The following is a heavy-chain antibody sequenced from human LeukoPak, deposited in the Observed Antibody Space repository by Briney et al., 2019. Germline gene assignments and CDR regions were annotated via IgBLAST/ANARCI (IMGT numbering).Heavy chain of an antibody. Sequence: GGSLRLSCAASGFSFSSYSMNWVRQAPGRGLEWVSSISPSGSSTWNADSVKGRFTISRDNARKSLYLHMNSLIVEETAVYYCARDFLGESGAGGYWGQGTLVTVSS. D-gene: IGHD3-10*01. J-gene: IGHJ4*02. CDR1: GFSFSSYS. CDR2: ISPSGSST. V-gene: IGHV3-21*01. CDR3: ARDFLGESGAGGY.